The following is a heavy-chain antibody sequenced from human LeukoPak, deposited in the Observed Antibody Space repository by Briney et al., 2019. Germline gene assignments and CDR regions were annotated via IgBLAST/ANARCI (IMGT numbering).Heavy chain of an antibody. CDR2: IKSKTAGGTT. V-gene: IGHV3-15*01. Sequence: GGSLRLSCAASGFTFSNAWMSWVRQAPGKGLEWVGRIKSKTAGGTTDYAAPVKGRFTISRDDSKNTPYLQMNSLRAEDTAVYYCAREGPGGPVFDYWGQGTLVTVSS. J-gene: IGHJ4*02. CDR3: AREGPGGPVFDY. D-gene: IGHD2-8*02. CDR1: GFTFSNAW.